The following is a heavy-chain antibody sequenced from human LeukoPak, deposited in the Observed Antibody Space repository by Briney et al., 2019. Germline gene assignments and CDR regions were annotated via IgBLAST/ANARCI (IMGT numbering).Heavy chain of an antibody. Sequence: PSETLSLTCTVSGGSISSSSYYWGWIRQPPGKGLEWIGSIYYSGSTYYNPSLKSRVTISVDTSKNQFSLKLSSVTAADTAVYYCAREQRRNSSSWYGSHWYMDVWGKGTTVTVSS. J-gene: IGHJ6*03. CDR2: IYYSGST. D-gene: IGHD6-13*01. V-gene: IGHV4-39*02. CDR3: AREQRRNSSSWYGSHWYMDV. CDR1: GGSISSSSYY.